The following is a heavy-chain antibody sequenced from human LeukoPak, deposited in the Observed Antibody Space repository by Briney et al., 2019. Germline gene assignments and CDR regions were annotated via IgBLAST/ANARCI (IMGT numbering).Heavy chain of an antibody. D-gene: IGHD3-16*01. V-gene: IGHV3-23*01. J-gene: IGHJ3*02. CDR2: ISGSGGST. CDR1: GFTFSSYA. CDR3: AKDLRFTHSRTAFDI. Sequence: GGSLRLSCAASGFTFSSYAMSWVRQAPGKGLEWVSAISGSGGSTYYADSAKGRFTISRDNSKNTLYLQMNSLRAEDTAVYYCAKDLRFTHSRTAFDIWGQGTMVTVSS.